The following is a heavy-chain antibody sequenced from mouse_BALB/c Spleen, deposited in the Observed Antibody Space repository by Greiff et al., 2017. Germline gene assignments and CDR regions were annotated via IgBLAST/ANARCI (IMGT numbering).Heavy chain of an antibody. CDR1: GYTFTSYW. V-gene: IGHV1-7*01. CDR3: ARELQAMDY. CDR2: INPSTGYT. J-gene: IGHJ4*01. D-gene: IGHD1-1*01. Sequence: QVQLKQSGAELAKPGASVKMSCKASGYTFTSYWMHWVKQRPGQGLEWIGYINPSTGYTEYNQKFKDKATLTADKSSSTAYMQLSSLTSEDSAVYYCARELQAMDYWGQGTSVTVSS.